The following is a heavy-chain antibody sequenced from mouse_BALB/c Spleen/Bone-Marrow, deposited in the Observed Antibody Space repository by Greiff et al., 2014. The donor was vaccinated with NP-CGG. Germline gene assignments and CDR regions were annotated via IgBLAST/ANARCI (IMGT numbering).Heavy chain of an antibody. D-gene: IGHD1-1*01. CDR2: NSTYSGNT. Sequence: QVQLQQPGPELVRPGVSVKISCKGSGYTFTDYAMHWVKQSHAKSLEWIGVNSTYSGNTNYNQKFKGKATMTVDKSSSTAYMELARLTSEDSAIYYCARYGYGSSYYAMDYWGQGTSVTVSS. V-gene: IGHV1-67*01. CDR3: ARYGYGSSYYAMDY. CDR1: GYTFTDYA. J-gene: IGHJ4*01.